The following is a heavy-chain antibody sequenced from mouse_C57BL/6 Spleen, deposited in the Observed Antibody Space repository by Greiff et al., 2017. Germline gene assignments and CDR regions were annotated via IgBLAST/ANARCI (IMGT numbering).Heavy chain of an antibody. Sequence: QVQLQQPGAELVRPGSSVKLSCKASGYTFTSYWMHWVKQRPIQGLEWIGNIDPSDSETHYNQKFKDKATLTVDKSSSTAYMQLSSLTSEDSAVYYCARTLSYGRGGYFDYWGQGTALTVSS. J-gene: IGHJ2*01. V-gene: IGHV1-52*01. CDR3: ARTLSYGRGGYFDY. CDR1: GYTFTSYW. CDR2: IDPSDSET. D-gene: IGHD1-1*02.